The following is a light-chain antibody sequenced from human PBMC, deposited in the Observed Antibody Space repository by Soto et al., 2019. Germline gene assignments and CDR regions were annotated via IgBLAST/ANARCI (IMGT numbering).Light chain of an antibody. V-gene: IGKV2D-29*01. CDR2: EVS. Sequence: DIVMTQTPLSLSVTPGQPDSISCQSSQSILGSDGKTYLSWYLQKPGHPPQLLIFEVSNHFSGVSDRFSGSGSGTEFTLKISRVEAEDVGVYYCMQSVQFPRTFGGGTKVEIK. J-gene: IGKJ4*01. CDR1: QSILGSDGKTY. CDR3: MQSVQFPRT.